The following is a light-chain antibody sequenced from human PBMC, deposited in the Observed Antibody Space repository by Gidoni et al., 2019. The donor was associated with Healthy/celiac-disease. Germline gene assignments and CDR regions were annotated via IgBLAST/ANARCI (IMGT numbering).Light chain of an antibody. V-gene: IGKV1-39*01. CDR3: QQSYSNPRT. CDR2: AAS. CDR1: QSISSY. Sequence: DIQMTQSPSSLSASVGDRVTITCRASQSISSYLNWSQQKPGKAPKLLIYAASSLQSGVPSRFSGSGSGTDFTLTISSLQPEDFATYYCQQSYSNPRTFGQGTKVEIK. J-gene: IGKJ1*01.